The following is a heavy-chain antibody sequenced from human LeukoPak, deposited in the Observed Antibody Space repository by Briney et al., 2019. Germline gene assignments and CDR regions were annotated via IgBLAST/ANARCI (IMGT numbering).Heavy chain of an antibody. CDR2: IGARNGAT. V-gene: IGHV3-23*01. Sequence: GGSLRLSCEASGFTFSNYPMSWVRQSPGKGLEWVSSIGARNGATFFADSVKGRFTISRDNSKNTLYLQMNGLRAEDTAVYYCVQRAPVPGEQMFYFDYWGQGLLVTVSS. J-gene: IGHJ4*02. CDR1: GFTFSNYP. CDR3: VQRAPVPGEQMFYFDY. D-gene: IGHD6-19*01.